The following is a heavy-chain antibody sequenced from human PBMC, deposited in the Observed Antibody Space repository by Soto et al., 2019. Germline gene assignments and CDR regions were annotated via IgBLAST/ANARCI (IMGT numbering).Heavy chain of an antibody. CDR2: INAVFGNT. J-gene: IGHJ4*02. Sequence: ASAKVSCKASGGTFSSYAMSWVRQAPRQGLEWMGGINAVFGNTKYSQKFQGRVTITRDTSASTAYMELSSLRSEDTAVYYCARERGLYCSSTSCYLDYWGQGTLVTVS. CDR1: GGTFSSYA. V-gene: IGHV1-3*01. D-gene: IGHD2-2*01. CDR3: ARERGLYCSSTSCYLDY.